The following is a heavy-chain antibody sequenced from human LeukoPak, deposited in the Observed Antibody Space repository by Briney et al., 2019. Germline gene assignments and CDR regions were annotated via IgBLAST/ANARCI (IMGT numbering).Heavy chain of an antibody. V-gene: IGHV3-30*02. J-gene: IGHJ4*02. D-gene: IGHD7-27*01. CDR1: GFTFSNAW. CDR3: AKDGDDYLDY. Sequence: GGSLRLSCAASGFTFSNAWMSWVRQAPGKGLEWVAFIRYDGSNKYYADSVKGRFTISRDNSKNTLYLQMNSLRAEDTAVYYCAKDGDDYLDYWGQGTLVTVSS. CDR2: IRYDGSNK.